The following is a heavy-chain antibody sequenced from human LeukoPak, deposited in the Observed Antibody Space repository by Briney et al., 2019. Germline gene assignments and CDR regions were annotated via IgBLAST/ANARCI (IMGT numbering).Heavy chain of an antibody. V-gene: IGHV1-46*01. CDR1: GYTFTSYY. CDR3: ARGLTDYYDSSGYHNWFDP. Sequence: ASVKVSCKASGYTFTSYYMHWVRQAPGQGLEWMGIINPSGGSTSYAQKFQGRGTMTRDTSTSTVYMELSSLRSDDTAVYYCARGLTDYYDSSGYHNWFDPWGQGTLVTVSS. D-gene: IGHD3-22*01. CDR2: INPSGGST. J-gene: IGHJ5*02.